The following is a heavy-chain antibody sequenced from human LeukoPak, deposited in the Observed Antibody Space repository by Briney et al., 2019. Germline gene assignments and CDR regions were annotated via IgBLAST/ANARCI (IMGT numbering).Heavy chain of an antibody. CDR1: GFTFTDYW. V-gene: IGHV3-7*01. Sequence: PGGSLRLSCAVSGFTFTDYWMNWDRQAPGMGLEWVASIRQDGGEKSYVDSVKGRFTISRDNTKSSLYLQINSLRAEDTAVYYCARDGTAAGLYFDLWGQGTLVTVSS. D-gene: IGHD6-13*01. CDR3: ARDGTAAGLYFDL. CDR2: IRQDGGEK. J-gene: IGHJ4*01.